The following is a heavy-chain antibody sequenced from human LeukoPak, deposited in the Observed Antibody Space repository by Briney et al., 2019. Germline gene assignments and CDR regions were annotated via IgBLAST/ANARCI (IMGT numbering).Heavy chain of an antibody. CDR3: ARGGEAMIAVAFPYYFDY. J-gene: IGHJ4*02. Sequence: GGSLRLSCAASGITFSSYAMHWVRQAPGKGLEWVAVISYDGSNKYYADSVKGRFTISRDNSKNPLYLQMNSLRAEDTAVYYCARGGEAMIAVAFPYYFDYWGQGTLVTVSS. D-gene: IGHD3-22*01. CDR2: ISYDGSNK. CDR1: GITFSSYA. V-gene: IGHV3-30-3*01.